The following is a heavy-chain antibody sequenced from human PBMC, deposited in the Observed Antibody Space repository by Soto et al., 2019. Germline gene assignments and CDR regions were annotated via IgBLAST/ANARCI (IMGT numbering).Heavy chain of an antibody. Sequence: QVQLVQSGAEVKKPGSPVRVSCTASGDTFNFYTISWVRQVPGQGPEWMGRIIPMLGMSNYAQKFQGRVTIMGDKSTSTVYMNLRGLTSEDTAVYYWATNYGSGSTHFDYWGQGTLVTVSS. CDR2: IIPMLGMS. D-gene: IGHD3-10*01. J-gene: IGHJ4*02. V-gene: IGHV1-69*02. CDR1: GDTFNFYT. CDR3: ATNYGSGSTHFDY.